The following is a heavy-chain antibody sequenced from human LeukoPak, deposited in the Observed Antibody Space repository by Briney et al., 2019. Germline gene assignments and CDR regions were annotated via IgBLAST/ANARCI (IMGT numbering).Heavy chain of an antibody. J-gene: IGHJ6*03. CDR3: ATPVPHGSDPSLYYYYMDV. D-gene: IGHD3-10*01. CDR1: GGSISSSSYY. CDR2: IYYSGST. V-gene: IGHV4-39*07. Sequence: SETLSLTCTVSGGSISSSSYYWGWIRQPPGKGLEWIGSIYYSGSTYYNPSLKSRVTISVDTSKNQFSLKLSSVTAEDTAVYYCATPVPHGSDPSLYYYYMDVWGKGTTVTISS.